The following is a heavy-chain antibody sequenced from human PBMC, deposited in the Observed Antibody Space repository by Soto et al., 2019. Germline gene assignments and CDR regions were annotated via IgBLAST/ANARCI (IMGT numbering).Heavy chain of an antibody. Sequence: SETLSLTCAVYGGSFSGYYWSWIRQPPGKGLEWIGEINHSGSTNYNPSLKSRVTISVDTSKNQFSLKLSSVTAADTAVYYCARVVVRGYGMDVWGQGTTVRLSS. D-gene: IGHD2-2*01. CDR1: GGSFSGYY. V-gene: IGHV4-34*01. J-gene: IGHJ6*02. CDR3: ARVVVRGYGMDV. CDR2: INHSGST.